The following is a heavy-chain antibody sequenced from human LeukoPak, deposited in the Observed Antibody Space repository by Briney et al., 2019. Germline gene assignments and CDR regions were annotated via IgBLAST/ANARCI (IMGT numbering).Heavy chain of an antibody. Sequence: SETLSLTCAVYDGSLSGYWWSGIPHSPGKGLEWIGEISHSGITNYNPSFKSRVTMSGDTSSKQVSMKMTSVTAADTAVYFCARGRDYIWGMSGFWSQGTQVTVSS. D-gene: IGHD3-16*01. CDR3: ARGRDYIWGMSGF. V-gene: IGHV4-34*01. CDR1: DGSLSGYW. CDR2: ISHSGIT. J-gene: IGHJ4*02.